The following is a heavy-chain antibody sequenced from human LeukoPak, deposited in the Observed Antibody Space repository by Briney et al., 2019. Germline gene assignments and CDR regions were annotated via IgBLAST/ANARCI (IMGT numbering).Heavy chain of an antibody. Sequence: GGSLRLSCAASGFTFSSYSMNWVRQAPGKGLEWVSSISSSSSYIYYADSVKGRFTISRDNAKNSLYLQMNSLRAEDTAVYYCARDPAATITPFDYWGQGTLVTVSS. CDR3: ARDPAATITPFDY. CDR2: ISSSSSYI. J-gene: IGHJ4*02. V-gene: IGHV3-21*01. CDR1: GFTFSSYS. D-gene: IGHD5-12*01.